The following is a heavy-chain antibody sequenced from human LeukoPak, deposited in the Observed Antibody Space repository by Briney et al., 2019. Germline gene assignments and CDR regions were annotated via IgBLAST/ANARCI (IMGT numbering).Heavy chain of an antibody. V-gene: IGHV1-69*13. CDR3: AAEVGGGSYDY. CDR2: IIPIFGSA. CDR1: GGTFSSYA. J-gene: IGHJ4*02. D-gene: IGHD1-26*01. Sequence: SVKVSCKASGGTFSSYAISWVRQAPGQGLEWMGGIIPIFGSANYAQKFQGRVTITADESTSTAYMELSSLRSEDTAVYYCAAEVGGGSYDYWGQGTLVTVSS.